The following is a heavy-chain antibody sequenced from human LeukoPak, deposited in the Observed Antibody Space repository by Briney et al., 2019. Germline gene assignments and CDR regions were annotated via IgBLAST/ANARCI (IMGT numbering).Heavy chain of an antibody. J-gene: IGHJ3*02. CDR2: IYYSGST. D-gene: IGHD2-2*02. CDR3: ARFDIVVVPAAIGGSDAFDI. Sequence: SETLSLTCAVYGGSFSGYYWGWIRQPPGKGLEWIGSIYYSGSTYYNPSLKSRVTISVDTSKNQFSLKLSSVTAADTAVYYCARFDIVVVPAAIGGSDAFDIWGQGTMVTVSS. V-gene: IGHV4-39*01. CDR1: GGSFSGYY.